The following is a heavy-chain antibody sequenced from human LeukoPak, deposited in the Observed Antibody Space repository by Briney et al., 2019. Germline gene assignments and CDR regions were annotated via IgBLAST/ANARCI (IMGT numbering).Heavy chain of an antibody. V-gene: IGHV4-59*01. D-gene: IGHD6-6*01. CDR2: IYYSGST. Sequence: SETLSLTCTVSGGSISSYYWSWIRQPPGKRLEWIGYIYYSGSTNYNPSLKSRVTISVDTSKNQFSLKLSSVTAADTAVYYCARGSSSSGLYYYYYMDVWGKGTTVTVSS. CDR3: ARGSSSSGLYYYYYMDV. J-gene: IGHJ6*03. CDR1: GGSISSYY.